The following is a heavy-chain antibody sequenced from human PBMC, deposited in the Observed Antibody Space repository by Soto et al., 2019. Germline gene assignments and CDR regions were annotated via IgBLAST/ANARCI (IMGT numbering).Heavy chain of an antibody. V-gene: IGHV1-2*02. CDR3: ARAQEGLPPDY. CDR2: INPNSGGT. D-gene: IGHD3-3*01. J-gene: IGHJ4*02. Sequence: QVQLVQSGAEVKTPGATVNVSCRASRYTFTVHYVLGVRQPCAKGLEWMGWINPNSGGTNYAQKFQGRVTMTRDTSISTAYMELSRLRSDDTAVYYCARAQEGLPPDYWGQGTLVTVSS. CDR1: RYTFTVHY.